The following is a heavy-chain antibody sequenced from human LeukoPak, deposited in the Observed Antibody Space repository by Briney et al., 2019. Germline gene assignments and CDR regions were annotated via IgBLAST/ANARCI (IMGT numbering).Heavy chain of an antibody. V-gene: IGHV3-23*01. D-gene: IGHD3-16*02. CDR2: ISGSGGST. CDR3: AKSPYYDYVWGSYRWNWFDP. CDR1: GFTFSSYA. J-gene: IGHJ5*02. Sequence: GGSLRLSCAASGFTFSSYAMSWVRQAPGNGLEWVSAISGSGGSTYYADSVKGRFTISRDNSKNTLYLQMNSLRAEDTAVYYCAKSPYYDYVWGSYRWNWFDPWGQGTLVTVSS.